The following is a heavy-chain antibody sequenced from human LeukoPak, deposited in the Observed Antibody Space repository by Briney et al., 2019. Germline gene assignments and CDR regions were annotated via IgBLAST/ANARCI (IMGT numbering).Heavy chain of an antibody. J-gene: IGHJ4*02. D-gene: IGHD2-15*01. Sequence: GASVKVSCKTSGYIFTDYYMHWVRQAPGRGLEWMGRINANSGGTNYAQKFQGRVSLTRDTSISTAYMELSRLRSDDTAVYYCARAAGYCSGGTCLYYFDYWGQGTLVTVSS. CDR2: INANSGGT. CDR3: ARAAGYCSGGTCLYYFDY. CDR1: GYIFTDYY. V-gene: IGHV1-2*06.